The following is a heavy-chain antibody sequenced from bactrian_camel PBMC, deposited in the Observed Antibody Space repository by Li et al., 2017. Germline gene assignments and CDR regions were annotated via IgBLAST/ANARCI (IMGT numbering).Heavy chain of an antibody. V-gene: IGHV3S40*01. CDR3: ARFWGGRNPYFPY. D-gene: IGHD2*01. Sequence: VQLVESGGGLTQPGGSLRLSCTSSGFTFSTYDMSWVRQAPGKGLEWVSAINSGGGNTYYADSVAGRFTISRDNAKNTLYLQLNSLKTGDTAMYYCARFWGGRNPYFPYWGQGTQVTVS. CDR2: INSGGGNT. J-gene: IGHJ4*01. CDR1: GFTFSTYD.